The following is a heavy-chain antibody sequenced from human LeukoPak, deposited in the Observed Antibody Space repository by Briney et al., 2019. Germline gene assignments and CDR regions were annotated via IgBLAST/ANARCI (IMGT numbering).Heavy chain of an antibody. Sequence: GGSLRLSCTASGFTFGDYAMSWVRQAPGKGLEWVGFIRSKAYGGTTEYAASVKGSFTISRDDSKSIAYLQMNSLKTEDTAVYYCTREVVVAAPLDYWGQGTLVTVSS. CDR1: GFTFGDYA. J-gene: IGHJ4*02. CDR2: IRSKAYGGTT. D-gene: IGHD2-15*01. CDR3: TREVVVAAPLDY. V-gene: IGHV3-49*04.